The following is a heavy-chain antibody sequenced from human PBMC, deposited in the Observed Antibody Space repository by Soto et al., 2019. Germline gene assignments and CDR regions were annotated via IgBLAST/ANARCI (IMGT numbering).Heavy chain of an antibody. D-gene: IGHD6-19*01. CDR3: AKSIEQWLALGYFDY. CDR1: GFTFSSYA. CDR2: ISGSGGST. Sequence: EVQLLESGGGLVQPGGSLRLSCAASGFTFSSYAMSWVRQAPGKGLEWVSAISGSGGSTYYADSVKGRFTISRDNSKNKLYLQMNSLRAEDTAVYYCAKSIEQWLALGYFDYWGQGTLVTVSS. J-gene: IGHJ4*02. V-gene: IGHV3-23*01.